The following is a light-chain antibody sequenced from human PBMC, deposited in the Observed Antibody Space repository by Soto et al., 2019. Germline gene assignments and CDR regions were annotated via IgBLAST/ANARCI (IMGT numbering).Light chain of an antibody. CDR3: QQYGSSSWT. J-gene: IGKJ1*01. CDR2: GAS. V-gene: IGKV3-20*01. CDR1: QSVSSSY. Sequence: ESVLTQSPDTLSLSPGERATLSCRASQSVSSSYLAWYQQKPGQAPRLLIYGASSRPTGIPDRFSGSRSGTDFTLTIKRLEPEDSAVYYCQQYGSSSWTFGQGTKVDIK.